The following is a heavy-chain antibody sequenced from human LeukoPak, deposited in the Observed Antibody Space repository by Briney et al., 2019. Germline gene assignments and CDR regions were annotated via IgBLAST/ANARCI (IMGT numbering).Heavy chain of an antibody. D-gene: IGHD1/OR15-1a*01. CDR3: ARHRAVGWNTLNDAFDF. J-gene: IGHJ3*01. V-gene: IGHV3-66*04. CDR1: GLSVSSNY. CDR2: IYAVGTT. Sequence: GGSLRLSCVGSGLSVSSNYMTWVRQAPGKGLEWVSLIYAVGTTYYADSAKDRFTISRDSSKNTLYLQMKNLRAEDTAVYHCARHRAVGWNTLNDAFDFWGQGTMVTVSS.